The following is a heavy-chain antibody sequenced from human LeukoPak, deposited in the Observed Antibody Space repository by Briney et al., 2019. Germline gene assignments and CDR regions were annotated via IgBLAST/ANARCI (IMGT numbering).Heavy chain of an antibody. CDR1: GGSINNYY. J-gene: IGHJ4*02. D-gene: IGHD3-3*01. Sequence: SETLSLTCTVSGGSINNYYWSWIRQPPGKGLEWIGYIYYSGSTKYNPSLKNRVIISVDTSKNQSSLKLSSVTAADTAVYYCARVVSDFWSGHWDFDYWGQGTLVTVSS. V-gene: IGHV4-59*01. CDR3: ARVVSDFWSGHWDFDY. CDR2: IYYSGST.